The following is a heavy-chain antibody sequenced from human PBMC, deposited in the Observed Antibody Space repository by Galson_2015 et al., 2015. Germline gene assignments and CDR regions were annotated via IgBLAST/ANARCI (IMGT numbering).Heavy chain of an antibody. CDR1: GFTFSSYA. J-gene: IGHJ6*02. CDR3: ANSRDYYYAMDV. V-gene: IGHV3-23*01. CDR2: ISGSGGSA. Sequence: SLRLSCAASGFTFSSYAKSWVRQAPGKGLEWVSAISGSGGSAYYADSVKGRFTISRDNSKNTLYLQMNSLTAEDTAVYYCANSRDYYYAMDVWGQGTTVTVSS.